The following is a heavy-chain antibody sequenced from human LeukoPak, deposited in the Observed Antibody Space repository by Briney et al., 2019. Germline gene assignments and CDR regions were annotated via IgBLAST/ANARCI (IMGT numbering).Heavy chain of an antibody. J-gene: IGHJ3*02. Sequence: GTSVNVSCKASGFTFTSSAVQWVRQARGQRLEWIGWIVVGSGNTNYAQKFQERVTITRDMSTSTAYMELSSLRSEDTAVYYCAADHSVRGVNCAFDIWGQGTMVTVSS. CDR2: IVVGSGNT. CDR1: GFTFTSSA. D-gene: IGHD3-10*01. V-gene: IGHV1-58*01. CDR3: AADHSVRGVNCAFDI.